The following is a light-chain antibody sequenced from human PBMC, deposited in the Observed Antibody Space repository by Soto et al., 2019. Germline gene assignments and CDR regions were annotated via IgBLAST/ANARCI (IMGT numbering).Light chain of an antibody. CDR1: KGVRDD. CDR3: IQEINYSLT. J-gene: IGKJ4*01. Sequence: IQMTQSPSSLSASVGDIVTITCRASKGVRDDVGCYHQKPGKAPKLLIYSASTLQSVVPSSFSGSGSGTDFTLTIICLQTEDFATYYCIQEINYSLTFGVGNQVEI. CDR2: SAS. V-gene: IGKV1-6*01.